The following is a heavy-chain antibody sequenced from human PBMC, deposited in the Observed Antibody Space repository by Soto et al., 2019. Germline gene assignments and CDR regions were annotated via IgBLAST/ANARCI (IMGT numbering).Heavy chain of an antibody. J-gene: IGHJ6*02. CDR3: ARDGRVSFYYYGMDG. Sequence: VLLVQSGAEVKRPGASVKVSCKASGYTFSNYGITWVRQAPGHGLEWLGWVTAFNGDTNYAQNVQGRVTLTTDTSTETAYMELRSLRPDDTAVYYCARDGRVSFYYYGMDGWGQGTTVIVSS. CDR1: GYTFSNYG. V-gene: IGHV1-18*01. CDR2: VTAFNGDT.